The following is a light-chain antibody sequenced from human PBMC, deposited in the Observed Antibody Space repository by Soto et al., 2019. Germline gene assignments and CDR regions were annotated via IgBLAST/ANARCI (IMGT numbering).Light chain of an antibody. CDR1: KLGHKY. Sequence: SYELTQPPSVSVFPGQTASITCSGDKLGHKYACWYQQKPGQSPVLVIYQDNKRPSGIPERFSGSNSGNTATLTISGTQAMDEADYYCQAWDSSTAVFGGGTQLTVL. CDR2: QDN. J-gene: IGLJ7*01. V-gene: IGLV3-1*01. CDR3: QAWDSSTAV.